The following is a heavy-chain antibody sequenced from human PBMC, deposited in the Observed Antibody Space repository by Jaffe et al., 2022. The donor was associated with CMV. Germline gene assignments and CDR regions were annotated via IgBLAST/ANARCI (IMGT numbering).Heavy chain of an antibody. CDR3: AREVPEYSSSSLPYYYYYYMDV. CDR1: GGSISSSNW. Sequence: QVQLQESGPGLVKPSGTLSLTCAVSGGSISSSNWWSWVRQPPGKGLEWIGEIYHSGSTNYNPSLKSRVTISVDKSKNQFSLKLSSVTAADTAVYYCAREVPEYSSSSLPYYYYYYMDVWGKGTTVTVSS. J-gene: IGHJ6*03. CDR2: IYHSGST. V-gene: IGHV4-4*02. D-gene: IGHD6-6*01.